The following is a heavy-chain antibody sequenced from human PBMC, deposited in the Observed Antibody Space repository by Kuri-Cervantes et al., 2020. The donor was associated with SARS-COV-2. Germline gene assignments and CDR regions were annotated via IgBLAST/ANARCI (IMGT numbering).Heavy chain of an antibody. CDR2: NSSSDSTT. V-gene: IGHV3-11*01. D-gene: IGHD6-13*01. CDR3: SRDQLSAAGTANY. Sequence: SLKISCAASEFTFADYYMRWIREAPGKGLEWISYNSSSDSTTYYADSVKGRFTISRDNAKRTLFLQMNSLRVDDTAVYYCSRDQLSAAGTANYWGQGALVTVSS. J-gene: IGHJ4*02. CDR1: EFTFADYY.